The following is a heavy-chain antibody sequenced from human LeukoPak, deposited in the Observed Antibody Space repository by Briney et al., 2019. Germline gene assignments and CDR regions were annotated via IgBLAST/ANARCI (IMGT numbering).Heavy chain of an antibody. J-gene: IGHJ4*02. V-gene: IGHV3-53*01. CDR2: IYSSGTT. CDR1: GFTVTNNY. D-gene: IGHD1-26*01. Sequence: GGSLRLSCAASGFTVTNNYVSWARQAPGKGLEWVSVIYSSGTTYYADSVKGRFTISRDNSKNTLYLQMNSLRAEDTAVYYCARGHSGSCFDYWGQGTLVTVSS. CDR3: ARGHSGSCFDY.